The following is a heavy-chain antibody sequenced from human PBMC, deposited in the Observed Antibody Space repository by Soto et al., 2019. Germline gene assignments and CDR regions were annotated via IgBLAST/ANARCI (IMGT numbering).Heavy chain of an antibody. CDR1: GYTFSHYG. Sequence: QVQLVQSGAEVKKPGASVKVSCKASGYTFSHYGINWVRQAPGQGLEWMGWINVYNGNTNYAQRLQGRVTMNTDTSTSTAYMELRSLTSDDTAVYYCARGSSPVEFDHWGQGTLVTVSS. CDR2: INVYNGNT. CDR3: ARGSSPVEFDH. J-gene: IGHJ4*02. D-gene: IGHD6-13*01. V-gene: IGHV1-18*01.